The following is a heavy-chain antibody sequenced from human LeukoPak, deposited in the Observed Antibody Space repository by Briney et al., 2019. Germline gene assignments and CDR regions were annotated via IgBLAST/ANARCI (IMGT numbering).Heavy chain of an antibody. Sequence: GGSLRLSCAASGFTFSFYGMHRVRQAPGKGLEWVAVIWSDGSNKYYADSVKGRFTISRDNSKNTLYLQMNSLRAEDTAVYYCAREDGSASYYNNWFDPWGQGTLVTVSS. J-gene: IGHJ5*02. CDR2: IWSDGSNK. V-gene: IGHV3-33*01. D-gene: IGHD3-10*01. CDR1: GFTFSFYG. CDR3: AREDGSASYYNNWFDP.